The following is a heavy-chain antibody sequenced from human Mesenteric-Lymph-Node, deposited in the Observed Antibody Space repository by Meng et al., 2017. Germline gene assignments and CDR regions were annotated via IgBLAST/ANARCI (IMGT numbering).Heavy chain of an antibody. CDR2: INHSGST. J-gene: IGHJ4*02. CDR1: GGSISSGDSY. V-gene: IGHV4-30-4*01. Sequence: QVQLEESGPGPVKPSQTPSLTCSVSGGSISSGDSYWSWIRHPPGKGLEWIGEINHSGSTNYNPSLKSRVTISVDTSKNQFSLKLSSVTAEDTAVYYCARGFLSFVRVFDYWGQGTLVTVSS. D-gene: IGHD2/OR15-2a*01. CDR3: ARGFLSFVRVFDY.